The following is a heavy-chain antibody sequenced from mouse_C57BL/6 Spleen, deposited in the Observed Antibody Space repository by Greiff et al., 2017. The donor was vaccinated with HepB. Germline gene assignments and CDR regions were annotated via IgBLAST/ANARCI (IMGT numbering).Heavy chain of an antibody. D-gene: IGHD1-1*01. CDR1: GYTFTSYW. J-gene: IGHJ1*03. V-gene: IGHV1-72*01. CDR2: IDPNSGGT. Sequence: VQLQQSGAEFVKPGASVKLSCKASGYTFTSYWMHWVKQRPGRGLGWIGRIDPNSGGTKYNEKFKSKATLTVDKPSSTAYMQLSSLTSEDSAVYYCAREEELRDWYFDVWGTGTTVTVSS. CDR3: AREEELRDWYFDV.